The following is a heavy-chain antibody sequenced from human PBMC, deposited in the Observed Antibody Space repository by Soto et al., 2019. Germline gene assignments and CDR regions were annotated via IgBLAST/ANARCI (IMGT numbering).Heavy chain of an antibody. CDR2: ISSSGSTI. CDR3: ARDPTYYYGSGSPLFDY. Sequence: GGSLRLSCAASGFTFSSYEMNWVRQAPGKGLEWVSYISSSGSTIYYADSVKGRFTISRDNAKNSLYLQMTSLRAEDTAVYYCARDPTYYYGSGSPLFDYWGQGTLVTVSS. V-gene: IGHV3-48*03. D-gene: IGHD3-10*01. J-gene: IGHJ4*02. CDR1: GFTFSSYE.